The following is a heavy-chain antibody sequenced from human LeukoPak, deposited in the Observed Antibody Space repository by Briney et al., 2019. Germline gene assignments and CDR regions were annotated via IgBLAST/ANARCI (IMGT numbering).Heavy chain of an antibody. J-gene: IGHJ4*02. D-gene: IGHD3-22*01. V-gene: IGHV3-66*01. CDR2: IYSGGST. Sequence: PGGSLRLSCAASGFTVSSNYMSWVRQAPGKGLEWVSVIYSGGSTYYADSVKGRFTISSDNSKNTLYLQMNSLRAEDTAVYYCAKVASDSSGYYYYFDYWGQGTLVTVSS. CDR1: GFTVSSNY. CDR3: AKVASDSSGYYYYFDY.